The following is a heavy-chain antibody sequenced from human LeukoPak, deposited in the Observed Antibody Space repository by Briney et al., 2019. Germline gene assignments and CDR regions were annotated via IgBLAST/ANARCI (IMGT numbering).Heavy chain of an antibody. Sequence: PSQTPSLTCTVSGGSISSGSYYWNWIRQPAGKGLEWIGRIYTSGSTNYNPSLKSRVTISVDTSKNQFSLRLSSVTAADTAVYYCARDDSSSWFYYYIDVWGKGTTVTVSS. J-gene: IGHJ6*03. D-gene: IGHD6-13*01. CDR1: GGSISSGSYY. CDR2: IYTSGST. CDR3: ARDDSSSWFYYYIDV. V-gene: IGHV4-61*02.